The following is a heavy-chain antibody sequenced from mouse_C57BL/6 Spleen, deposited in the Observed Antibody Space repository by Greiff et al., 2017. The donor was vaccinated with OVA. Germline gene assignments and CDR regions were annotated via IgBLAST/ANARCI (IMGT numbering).Heavy chain of an antibody. Sequence: EVQLQESGGGLVQPGGSMKLSCAASGFTFSDAWMDWVRQSPEKGLEWVAEIRNKANNHATYYAESVKGRFTISRDDSKSSVYLQMNSLRAEDTGIYYCTRTIYYGSSPFYAMDYWGQGTSVTVSS. CDR1: GFTFSDAW. J-gene: IGHJ4*01. D-gene: IGHD1-1*01. CDR2: IRNKANNHAT. V-gene: IGHV6-6*01. CDR3: TRTIYYGSSPFYAMDY.